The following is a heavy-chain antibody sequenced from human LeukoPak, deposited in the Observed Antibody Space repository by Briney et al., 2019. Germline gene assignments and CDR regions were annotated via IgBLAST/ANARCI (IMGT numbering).Heavy chain of an antibody. J-gene: IGHJ2*01. CDR2: IYYSGST. V-gene: IGHV4-39*07. Sequence: MSSETLSLTCTVSGGSISSSSYYWGWIRQPPGKGLEWIGSIYYSGSTNYNPSLKSRVTMSVDTSKNQFSLKLTSVTAADTAVYYCARDGPGTVVTPDWYFDLWGRGTLVTVSS. CDR1: GGSISSSSYY. CDR3: ARDGPGTVVTPDWYFDL. D-gene: IGHD4-23*01.